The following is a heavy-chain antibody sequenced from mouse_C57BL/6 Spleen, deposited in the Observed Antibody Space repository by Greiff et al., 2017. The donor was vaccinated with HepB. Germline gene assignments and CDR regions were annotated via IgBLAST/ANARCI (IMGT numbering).Heavy chain of an antibody. CDR2: IYPGDGDT. Sequence: VKLQESGAELVKPGASVKISCKASGYAFSSYWMNWVKQRPGKGLEWIGQIYPGDGDTNYNGKFKGKATLTADKSSSTAYMQLSSLTSEDSAVYFCARLGSYGSSGPWFAYWGQGTLVTVSA. V-gene: IGHV1-80*01. CDR1: GYAFSSYW. D-gene: IGHD1-1*01. CDR3: ARLGSYGSSGPWFAY. J-gene: IGHJ3*01.